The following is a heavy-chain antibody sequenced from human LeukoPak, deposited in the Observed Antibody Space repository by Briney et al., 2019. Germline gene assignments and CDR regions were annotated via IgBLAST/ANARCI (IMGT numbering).Heavy chain of an antibody. J-gene: IGHJ3*02. Sequence: SETLSLTCTVSGGSISSHYWSWIRQPPGKGLEWIGYIYYSGSTNYNPSLKSRVTISVDTSKNQFSLKLSSVTAADTAVYYCARGRYCSADICSGGDAFDIWGQGTMVSVSS. CDR2: IYYSGST. V-gene: IGHV4-59*11. CDR3: ARGRYCSADICSGGDAFDI. D-gene: IGHD2-15*01. CDR1: GGSISSHY.